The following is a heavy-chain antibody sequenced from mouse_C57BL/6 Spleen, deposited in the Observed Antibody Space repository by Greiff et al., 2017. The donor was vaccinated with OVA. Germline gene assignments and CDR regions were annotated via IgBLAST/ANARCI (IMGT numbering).Heavy chain of an antibody. J-gene: IGHJ3*01. D-gene: IGHD2-4*01. CDR2: ISNGGGST. V-gene: IGHV5-12*01. CDR3: ARSPYEYDGAWFAY. Sequence: EVQLVESGGGLVQPGGSLKLSCAASGFTFSDYYMYWVRQTPEKRLEWVAYISNGGGSTYYPDTVKGRFTLSRDNAKNTLYLQRSRLESEDTAMDYCARSPYEYDGAWFAYWGQGTLVTVSA. CDR1: GFTFSDYY.